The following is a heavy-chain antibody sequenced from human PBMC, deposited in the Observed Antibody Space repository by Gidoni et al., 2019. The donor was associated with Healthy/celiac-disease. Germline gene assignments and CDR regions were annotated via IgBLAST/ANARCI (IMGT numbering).Heavy chain of an antibody. CDR3: ARDLPAVTTTVTPLGY. CDR1: GFTFSSYG. D-gene: IGHD4-17*01. CDR2: IWYDGSNK. J-gene: IGHJ4*02. Sequence: QVQLVESGGGVVQPGRSLRLSCAASGFTFSSYGMHWVRQAPGKGLEWVAVIWYDGSNKYYADSVKGRFTISRDNSKNTLYLQMNSLRAEDTAVYYCARDLPAVTTTVTPLGYWGQGTLVTVSS. V-gene: IGHV3-33*01.